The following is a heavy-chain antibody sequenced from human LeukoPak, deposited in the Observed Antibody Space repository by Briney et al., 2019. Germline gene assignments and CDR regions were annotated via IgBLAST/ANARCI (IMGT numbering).Heavy chain of an antibody. CDR3: ASTLYSTSWYGGMYV. D-gene: IGHD6-13*01. V-gene: IGHV3-21*01. CDR2: ISSSSSYI. CDR1: GFTFSSYS. Sequence: KTGGSLRLSCAASGFTFSSYSMNWVRQAPGKGLEWVSSISSSSSYIYYADSVKGRFTISRDNAKNSLYLQMNSLRAEDTAVYYCASTLYSTSWYGGMYVWGQGTTVTVSS. J-gene: IGHJ6*02.